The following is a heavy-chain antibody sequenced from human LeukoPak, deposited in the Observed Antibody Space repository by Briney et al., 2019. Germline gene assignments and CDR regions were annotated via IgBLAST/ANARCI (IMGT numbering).Heavy chain of an antibody. V-gene: IGHV3-9*01. CDR1: GFTFDDYA. D-gene: IGHD3-22*01. J-gene: IGHJ4*02. CDR2: ISWNSGSI. Sequence: SLRLSCAASGFTFDDYAMHWVRQAPGKGLEWVSGISWNSGSIGYADSVKSRFTIYRDNAKNSLYLQMNSLRAEDTALYYCAKDIGSYDSSGLDYWGQGTLVTVSS. CDR3: AKDIGSYDSSGLDY.